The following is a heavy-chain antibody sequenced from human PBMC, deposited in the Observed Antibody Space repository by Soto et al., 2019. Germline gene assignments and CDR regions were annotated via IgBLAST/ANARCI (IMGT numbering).Heavy chain of an antibody. CDR1: GYTFIGYY. V-gene: IGHV1-2*04. CDR2: INCDTGDT. CDR3: AREGVPIGSPGTCYDY. Sequence: QVQLVQSGAEVKKSGASVRVSCKTSGYTFIGYYIHWVRQAPGQGLEWMGWINCDTGDTRYAQNFQGWITMTRDTSITTAYMDVSRLTSDDTALYFCAREGVPIGSPGTCYDYWGQGTLVTVSS. D-gene: IGHD2-15*01. J-gene: IGHJ4*02.